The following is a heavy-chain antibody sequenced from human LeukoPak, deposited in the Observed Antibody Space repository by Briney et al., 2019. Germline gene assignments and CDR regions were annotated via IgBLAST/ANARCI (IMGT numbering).Heavy chain of an antibody. CDR2: ISHSGST. D-gene: IGHD4-11*01. CDR1: GGSFSGYY. V-gene: IGHV4-34*01. J-gene: IGHJ6*03. Sequence: PSETLSLTCAVYGGSFSGYYWSWIRQPPGKGLEWIGEISHSGSTNYNPSLKSRVTLSVDTSKNQFSLKLSSVTAADTAVYYCARGTTVTNYYYYYYMDVWGKGTTVTVSS. CDR3: ARGTTVTNYYYYYYMDV.